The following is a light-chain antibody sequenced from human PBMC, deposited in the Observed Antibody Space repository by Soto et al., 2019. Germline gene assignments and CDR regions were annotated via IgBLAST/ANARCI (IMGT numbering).Light chain of an antibody. J-gene: IGLJ1*01. CDR3: GTWDSSLSAGNV. Sequence: QSVLTQPPSVSAAPGQKVTISCSGSSSNIGNNYVSWYQQLAGTAPKLLIYDNNKRPSGIPDRFSGSKSGTSATLGITGLQTGDEADYYCGTWDSSLSAGNVFGTGTQLTVL. CDR2: DNN. CDR1: SSNIGNNY. V-gene: IGLV1-51*01.